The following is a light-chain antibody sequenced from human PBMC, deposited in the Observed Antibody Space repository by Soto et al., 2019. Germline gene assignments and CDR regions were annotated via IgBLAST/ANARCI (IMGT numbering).Light chain of an antibody. J-gene: IGLJ3*02. Sequence: QPVVTQPPSVSGAPGQRVTISCSGTNSNIRSDSLNWYQHLPGTAPKLLIYGNNQRPSGVPDRLSGSKSGTSASLAISGLQSEDEGDYYCAAWDDSLNGWVFGGGTKLTVL. CDR3: AAWDDSLNGWV. V-gene: IGLV1-44*01. CDR1: NSNIRSDS. CDR2: GNN.